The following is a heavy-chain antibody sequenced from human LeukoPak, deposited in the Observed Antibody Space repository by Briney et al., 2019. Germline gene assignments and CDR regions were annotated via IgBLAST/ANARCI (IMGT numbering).Heavy chain of an antibody. J-gene: IGHJ4*02. CDR1: GFTFNAYS. CDR3: ARDESHHYYYDSSGYYSD. CDR2: ISYDGTNK. Sequence: PGRSLRLSCAASGFTFNAYSMHWVRQAPGKGLEWVALISYDGTNKYYADSVKGRFTISRDNSKNTLYLQMNSLRAEDTAVYYCARDESHHYYYDSSGYYSDWGQGTLVTVSS. D-gene: IGHD3-22*01. V-gene: IGHV3-30-3*01.